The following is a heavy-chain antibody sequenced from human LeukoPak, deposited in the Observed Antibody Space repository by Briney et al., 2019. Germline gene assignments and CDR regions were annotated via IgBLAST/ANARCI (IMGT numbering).Heavy chain of an antibody. J-gene: IGHJ6*03. V-gene: IGHV3-48*03. CDR1: GFTFSSYE. Sequence: GGSLRLSCAASGFTFSSYEMNWVRQAPGKGLEWVSYISSSGSTIYYADSVKGRFIISRDNAKNSLYLQMSNLRPEDTALYYCAKDSASGRFPYFYNYMDVWGKGTTVTVSS. CDR2: ISSSGSTI. D-gene: IGHD2-2*01. CDR3: AKDSASGRFPYFYNYMDV.